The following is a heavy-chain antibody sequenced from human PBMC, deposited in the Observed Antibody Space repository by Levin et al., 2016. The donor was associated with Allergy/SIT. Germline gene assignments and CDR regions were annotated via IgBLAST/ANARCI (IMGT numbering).Heavy chain of an antibody. CDR1: GFTFSDSW. V-gene: IGHV3-7*01. CDR2: INTDGSQA. D-gene: IGHD4-23*01. Sequence: GESLKISCAVSGFTFSDSWMSWVRQAPDKGLEWVAKINTDGSQAYYVDSVKGRFTISRDNAKNTLFLQMNSLRDEDTAVYYCARDFTFYGMDVWGHGTTVSVSS. J-gene: IGHJ6*02. CDR3: ARDFTFYGMDV.